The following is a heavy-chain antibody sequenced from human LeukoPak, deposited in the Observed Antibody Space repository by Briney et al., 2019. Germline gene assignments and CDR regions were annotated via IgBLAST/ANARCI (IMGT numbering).Heavy chain of an antibody. V-gene: IGHV4-39*01. D-gene: IGHD3-9*01. CDR2: IYYSGST. J-gene: IGHJ1*01. CDR3: ARSQNYDILTGYYGLRLGEYFQH. CDR1: GGSISSSSYY. Sequence: SETLSLTCTVSGGSISSSSYYWGWIRQPPGKGLEWIGSIYYSGSTYYNPSLTSRVTISVDTSKNQFSLKLSSVTAADTAVYYCARSQNYDILTGYYGLRLGEYFQHWGQGTLVTVSS.